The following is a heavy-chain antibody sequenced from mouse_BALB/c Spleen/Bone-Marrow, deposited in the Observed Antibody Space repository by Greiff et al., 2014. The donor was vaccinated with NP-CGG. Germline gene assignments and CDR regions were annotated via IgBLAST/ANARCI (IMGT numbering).Heavy chain of an antibody. V-gene: IGHV1-15*01. CDR2: IDPETGGT. Sequence: VQLQQSGAELVRPGASVALSCKASGYTFTDYEMHWVKQTPVHGLEWIGAIDPETGGTAYNQKFKGKATLTADKSSSTAYMERRSLTSEDSAVYYCTRSLYGNYVMDFWGQGTSVTVSA. CDR3: TRSLYGNYVMDF. D-gene: IGHD2-1*01. CDR1: GYTFTDYE. J-gene: IGHJ4*01.